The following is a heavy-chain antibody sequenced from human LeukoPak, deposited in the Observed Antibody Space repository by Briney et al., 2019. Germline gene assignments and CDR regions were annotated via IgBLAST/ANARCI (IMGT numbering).Heavy chain of an antibody. CDR3: AKALDIVVVTAAAFDI. CDR2: IKQDGSEK. Sequence: GGSLRLSCAASGFTFSDHYMDWVRQAPGKGLEWVANIKQDGSEKYYVDSVKGRFTISRDNSKNSLYLQMNSLRAEDTALYYCAKALDIVVVTAAAFDIWGQGTMVTVSS. CDR1: GFTFSDHY. V-gene: IGHV3-7*03. J-gene: IGHJ3*02. D-gene: IGHD2-21*02.